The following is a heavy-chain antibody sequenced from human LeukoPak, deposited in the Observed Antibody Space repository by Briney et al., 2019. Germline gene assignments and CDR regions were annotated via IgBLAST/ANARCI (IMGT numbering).Heavy chain of an antibody. D-gene: IGHD4-23*01. V-gene: IGHV4-61*02. CDR3: ARERNDDYGGNSDAFDI. CDR2: IYTSGST. CDR1: GGSISSGSYY. J-gene: IGHJ3*02. Sequence: TSQTLSLTRTVSGGSISSGSYYWSWIRQPAWKGLEWIGRIYTSGSTNYNPSLKSRVTISVDTSKNQFSLKLSSVTAADTAVYYCARERNDDYGGNSDAFDIWGQGTMVTVSS.